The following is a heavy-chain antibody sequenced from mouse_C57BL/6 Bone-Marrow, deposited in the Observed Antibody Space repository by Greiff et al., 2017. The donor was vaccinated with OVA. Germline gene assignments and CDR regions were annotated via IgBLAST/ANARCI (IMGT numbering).Heavy chain of an antibody. D-gene: IGHD1-1*01. V-gene: IGHV14-3*01. J-gene: IGHJ3*01. Sequence: VQLQQSVAELVRPGASVKLSCTASGFNIKNTYMHWVKQRPEQGLEWIGRIDPANGNTKYAPKFQGKATITADTSSNTAYLQLSSLTSEHTAIYYCASRYYYGSSSFAYWGQGTLVTVSA. CDR2: IDPANGNT. CDR1: GFNIKNTY. CDR3: ASRYYYGSSSFAY.